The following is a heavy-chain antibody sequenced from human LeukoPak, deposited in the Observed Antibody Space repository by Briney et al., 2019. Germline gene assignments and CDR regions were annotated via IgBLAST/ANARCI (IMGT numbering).Heavy chain of an antibody. V-gene: IGHV3-30*02. D-gene: IGHD2-15*01. J-gene: IGHJ4*02. CDR2: IRYDGSNK. CDR1: GFTFSSYG. Sequence: GGSLRLPCAASGFTFSSYGMHWVRQAPGKGLEWVAFIRYDGSNKYYADSVKGRFTISRDNSKNTLYLQMNSLRAEDTAVYYCAKSGGIVVVVAATIDYWGQGTLVTVSS. CDR3: AKSGGIVVVVAATIDY.